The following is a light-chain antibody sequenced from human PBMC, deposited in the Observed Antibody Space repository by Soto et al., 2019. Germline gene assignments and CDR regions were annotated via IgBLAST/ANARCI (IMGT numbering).Light chain of an antibody. CDR3: QQYDTSPSLT. V-gene: IGKV3-20*01. J-gene: IGKJ4*01. CDR1: QSVSSNY. CDR2: GAS. Sequence: EIVLTQSPGTLSLSPGARATLSCRANQSVSSNYLAWYQQKPGQAPRLLIYGASSMATGIPGRFSGSGSGTDFTLTISRLVPEDCAVYYCQQYDTSPSLTCGGGTKVEV.